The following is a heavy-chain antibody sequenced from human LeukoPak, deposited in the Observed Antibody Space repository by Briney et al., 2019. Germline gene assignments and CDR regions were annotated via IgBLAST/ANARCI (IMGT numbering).Heavy chain of an antibody. Sequence: GGSLRLSCAASGFTFSTYGMHWVRQAPGKGLEWVAVISYDGNIKYYADSVKGRFTISRDNSENTLYLQMNSLRAEDTAVYFCAKDSLWGSYRYTYLDYWGQGTLVTVSS. V-gene: IGHV3-30*18. CDR1: GFTFSTYG. D-gene: IGHD3-16*02. J-gene: IGHJ4*02. CDR2: ISYDGNIK. CDR3: AKDSLWGSYRYTYLDY.